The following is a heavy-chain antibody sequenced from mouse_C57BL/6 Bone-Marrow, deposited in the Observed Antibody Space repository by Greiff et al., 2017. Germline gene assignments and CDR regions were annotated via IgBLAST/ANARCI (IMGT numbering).Heavy chain of an antibody. CDR2: IDPEDGDT. CDR3: ARTGGVREGFAY. Sequence: VQLQQSGAELVKPGASVKLSCTASGFNINDYYMHWVKQRTEQGLEWIGSIDPEDGDTKYAPKFQGKATITADTSSNTAYLQLSSLTSEDTAVYYWARTGGVREGFAYWGQGTTLTVSA. D-gene: IGHD2-14*01. V-gene: IGHV14-2*01. CDR1: GFNINDYY. J-gene: IGHJ2*01.